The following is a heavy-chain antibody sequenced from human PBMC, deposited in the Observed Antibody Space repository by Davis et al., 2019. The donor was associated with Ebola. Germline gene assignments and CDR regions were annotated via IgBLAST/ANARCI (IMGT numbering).Heavy chain of an antibody. J-gene: IGHJ4*02. CDR3: TVTLGYSGSWYYFDY. V-gene: IGHV3-73*01. D-gene: IGHD6-13*01. CDR1: GFTFSGSA. CDR2: IRSKANSYAT. Sequence: PGGSLRLSCAASGFTFSGSAMHWVRQASGKGLEWVGRIRSKANSYATAYAASVKGRFTISRDDSKNTAYLQMNSLKTEETAVYYCTVTLGYSGSWYYFDYWGQGTLVTVSS.